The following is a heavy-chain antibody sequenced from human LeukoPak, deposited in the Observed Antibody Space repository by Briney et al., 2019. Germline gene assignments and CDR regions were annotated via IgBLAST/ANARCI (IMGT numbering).Heavy chain of an antibody. CDR1: GFTFSGNY. D-gene: IGHD1-26*01. J-gene: IGHJ4*02. CDR2: IYSGGST. Sequence: GGSLRLSCAASGFTFSGNYMNWVRQAPGKGLEWVSVIYSGGSTSYADSVKGRFTISRDNSKNTLYLHMNSLRAEDTAVYYCAREGIVGATGDYWGQGTLVTVSS. CDR3: AREGIVGATGDY. V-gene: IGHV3-53*01.